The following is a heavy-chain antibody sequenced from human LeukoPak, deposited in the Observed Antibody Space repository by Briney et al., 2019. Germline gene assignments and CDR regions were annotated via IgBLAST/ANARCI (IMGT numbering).Heavy chain of an antibody. V-gene: IGHV4-34*01. J-gene: IGHJ4*02. CDR1: GVSFSGYY. CDR3: ARLYLPAPGFDY. D-gene: IGHD5/OR15-5a*01. CDR2: INHSGST. Sequence: SETLSLTCAVYGVSFSGYYWSWIRQPPGKGLEWIGEINHSGSTNYNPSLKSRVTISVDTSKNQFTLKLTSVTAADTAVYDCARLYLPAPGFDYWGQGTLVTVSS.